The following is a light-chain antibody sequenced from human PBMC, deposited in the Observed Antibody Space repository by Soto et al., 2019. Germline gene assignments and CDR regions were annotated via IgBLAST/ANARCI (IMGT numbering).Light chain of an antibody. CDR3: QQYSSYQYT. J-gene: IGKJ2*01. CDR1: QSISSW. Sequence: DIQMTQSPSTLSASVGDRVTITCRASQSISSWLAWYQQKPGKAPKLLIYKASSLESGVPSRFSGSESGTEFTLTISSLKPDDFATYYCQQYSSYQYTFGQGTKLEIK. CDR2: KAS. V-gene: IGKV1-5*03.